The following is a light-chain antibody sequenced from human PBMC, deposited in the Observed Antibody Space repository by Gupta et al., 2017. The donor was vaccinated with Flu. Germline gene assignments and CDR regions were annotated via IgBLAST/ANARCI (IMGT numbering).Light chain of an antibody. CDR3: QSYDSSLSGWV. CDR1: SSNIGAGYD. V-gene: IGLV1-40*01. Sequence: QSVLTQPPSVSGAPGQRVTFPCPGGSSNIGAGYDVHWYQQLPGTAPKLLIYGNSNRPSGVPDRFSGSKSGTSASLAITGLQAEDEADYYCQSYDSSLSGWVFGGGTKLTVL. J-gene: IGLJ3*02. CDR2: GNS.